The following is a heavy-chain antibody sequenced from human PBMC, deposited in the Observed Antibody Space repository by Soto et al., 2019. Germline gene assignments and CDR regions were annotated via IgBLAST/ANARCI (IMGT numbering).Heavy chain of an antibody. Sequence: EVQLLDSGGGLVQPGGSLRLSCAASGFTFSTYAMSWVRQAPGKGLEWVSTISDSGGSTYYAESVKGRFTISRDNSKNTLYLQMNSLRAEDTAVYYCAKRPLKFSGSYFDYWGQGTLVTVSS. J-gene: IGHJ4*02. CDR1: GFTFSTYA. CDR2: ISDSGGST. V-gene: IGHV3-23*01. CDR3: AKRPLKFSGSYFDY. D-gene: IGHD1-26*01.